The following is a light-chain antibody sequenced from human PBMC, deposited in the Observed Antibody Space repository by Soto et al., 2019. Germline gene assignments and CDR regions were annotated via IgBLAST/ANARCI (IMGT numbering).Light chain of an antibody. CDR1: QSVSSSY. Sequence: PGERVTLSCRASQSVSSSYLTWYQQKPGQAPRLLIYGASTRATSIPARFSGSGSGTDFTLTISSLEPEDFAVYYCQQRSNWPPTFGQGTKVDIK. CDR3: QQRSNWPPT. J-gene: IGKJ1*01. CDR2: GAS. V-gene: IGKV3D-20*02.